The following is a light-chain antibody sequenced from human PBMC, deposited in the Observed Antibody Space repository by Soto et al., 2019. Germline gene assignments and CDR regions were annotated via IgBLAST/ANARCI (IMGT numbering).Light chain of an antibody. CDR2: NNN. Sequence: QSVLTQPPSASGTPGQRVTISCSGSSSNIGSHVVYWYQHLAGTAPKLLMYNNNPRPSGVPDRFSGSKTGTSASLAIRGLQSEDEDDYYCAVWYDSLDGWVFGGGTKLTVL. V-gene: IGLV1-44*01. J-gene: IGLJ3*02. CDR3: AVWYDSLDGWV. CDR1: SSNIGSHV.